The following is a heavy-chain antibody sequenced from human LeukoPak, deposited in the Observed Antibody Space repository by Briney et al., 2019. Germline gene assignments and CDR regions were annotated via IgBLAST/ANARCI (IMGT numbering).Heavy chain of an antibody. D-gene: IGHD3-10*01. V-gene: IGHV1-69*13. Sequence: ASVKVSCKASGGTFSSYAISWVRQAPGQGLEWMGGIIPTFGTANYAQKFQGRATITAYESTSTAYMELSSLRSEDTAVYYCARAHYRGGGDAFDIWGQGAMVTVSS. CDR2: IIPTFGTA. CDR1: GGTFSSYA. J-gene: IGHJ3*02. CDR3: ARAHYRGGGDAFDI.